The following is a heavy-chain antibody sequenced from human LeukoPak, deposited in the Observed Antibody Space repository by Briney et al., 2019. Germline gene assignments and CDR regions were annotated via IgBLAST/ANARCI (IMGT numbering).Heavy chain of an antibody. CDR1: GDSFSAYF. J-gene: IGHJ4*02. Sequence: SETLSLTCAVYGDSFSAYFWTWIRQPPGKGLEWIGEISRGGSTNYSPSLKSRVTISLDTSKNQVSLTLSSVTAADTAMYYCGVSTTRATTRTIDYWGQGTLVTVSS. CDR3: GVSTTRATTRTIDY. CDR2: ISRGGST. D-gene: IGHD4-17*01. V-gene: IGHV4-34*01.